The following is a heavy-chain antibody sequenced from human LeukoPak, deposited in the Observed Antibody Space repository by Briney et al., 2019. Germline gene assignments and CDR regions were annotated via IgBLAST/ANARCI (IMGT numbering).Heavy chain of an antibody. J-gene: IGHJ4*02. CDR1: GGSIISSSYS. D-gene: IGHD3-10*01. CDR2: IDTSGSP. CDR3: ARVRHYYGSGSYPDY. V-gene: IGHV4-61*02. Sequence: PSETLSLTCTVSGGSIISSSYSWSWIRQPAGKGLEWIGRIDTSGSPNYNPSLKSRVTISVDTSKNQFSLKLSSVTAADTAVYYCARVRHYYGSGSYPDYWGQGTLVTVSS.